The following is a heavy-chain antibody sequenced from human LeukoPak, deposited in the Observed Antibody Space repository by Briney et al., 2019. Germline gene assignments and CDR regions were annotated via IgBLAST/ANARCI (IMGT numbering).Heavy chain of an antibody. CDR3: ASQPYYDSSGYYFY. Sequence: PSETLPLTCTVSGGSITSSTYNWGWIRQPPGKGPEWIGSIYHSGSTFYNPSLKSRVTISINTSKNQFSLKLSSVTAADTAVYYCASQPYYDSSGYYFYGGQGTLVTVSS. CDR2: IYHSGST. CDR1: GGSITSSTYN. V-gene: IGHV4-39*01. J-gene: IGHJ4*02. D-gene: IGHD3-22*01.